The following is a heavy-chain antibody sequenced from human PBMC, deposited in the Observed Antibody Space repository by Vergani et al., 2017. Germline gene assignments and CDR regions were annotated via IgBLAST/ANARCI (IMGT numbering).Heavy chain of an antibody. CDR2: INHSGST. CDR1: GGSFSGYY. D-gene: IGHD2-2*01. CDR3: ARDIRRRYCSSTSCFSP. Sequence: QVQLQQWGAGLLKPSETLSLTCAVYGGSFSGYYWSWIRQPPGKGLEWIGEINHSGSTNYNPSLKSRVTISVDTSKNQFSLKLSSVTAADTAVYYCARDIRRRYCSSTSCFSPWGQGTLVTVS. J-gene: IGHJ5*02. V-gene: IGHV4-34*01.